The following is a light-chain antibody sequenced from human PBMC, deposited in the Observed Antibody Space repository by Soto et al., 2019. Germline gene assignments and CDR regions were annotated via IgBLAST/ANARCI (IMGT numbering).Light chain of an antibody. CDR2: DAS. Sequence: DIQMTQTPSTLSASVGDRVIITCRASQSISSWLAWYQQKPGKAPNLLIYDASSLESGVPSRFSGSGSGTEFTLTISSLQPDDFATYYCQQYQSSWTFGQGTK. CDR3: QQYQSSWT. V-gene: IGKV1-5*01. CDR1: QSISSW. J-gene: IGKJ1*01.